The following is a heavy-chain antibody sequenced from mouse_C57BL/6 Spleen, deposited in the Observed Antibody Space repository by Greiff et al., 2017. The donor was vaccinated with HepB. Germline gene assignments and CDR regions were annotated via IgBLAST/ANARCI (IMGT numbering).Heavy chain of an antibody. V-gene: IGHV5-4*01. CDR3: ARESSFYYGSSYGNWYFDV. Sequence: EVKLVESGGGLVKPGGSLKLSCAASGFTFSSYAMSWVRQTPEKRLEWVATISDGGSYTYYPDNVKGRFTISRDNAKNNLYLQMSHLKSEDTAMYYCARESSFYYGSSYGNWYFDVWGTGTTVTVSS. CDR2: ISDGGSYT. D-gene: IGHD1-1*01. CDR1: GFTFSSYA. J-gene: IGHJ1*03.